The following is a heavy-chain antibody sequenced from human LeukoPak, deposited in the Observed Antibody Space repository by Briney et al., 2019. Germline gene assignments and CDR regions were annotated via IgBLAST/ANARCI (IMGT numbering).Heavy chain of an antibody. CDR1: GGSISSGGYS. CDR3: ARFDSSGYYFDY. J-gene: IGHJ4*02. V-gene: IGHV4-30-2*01. D-gene: IGHD3-22*01. CDR2: IYHSGST. Sequence: SQTLSLTCAVSGGSISSGGYSWSWIRQPPGKGLEWIGYIYHSGSTYYNPSLKSRVTISVDGSKNQFSLKLSSVTAADTAVYYCARFDSSGYYFDYWGQGTLVTVSS.